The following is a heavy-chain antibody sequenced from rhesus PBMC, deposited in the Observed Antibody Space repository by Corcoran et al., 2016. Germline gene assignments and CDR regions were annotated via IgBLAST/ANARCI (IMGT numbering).Heavy chain of an antibody. V-gene: IGHV3S5*01. Sequence: EVQLVETGGGLVQPGGSLRLSCTASGFIFSNYAMTWVRQAPGTGLGWVSGISFSGVYTNYADTVKGRFTVSKDNSKNTLSLEMNSLRAEDTAVYYCAKAGVQWVQWFDYWGQGVLVTVSS. CDR3: AKAGVQWVQWFDY. CDR1: GFIFSNYA. D-gene: IGHD5-42*01. CDR2: ISFSGVYT. J-gene: IGHJ4*01.